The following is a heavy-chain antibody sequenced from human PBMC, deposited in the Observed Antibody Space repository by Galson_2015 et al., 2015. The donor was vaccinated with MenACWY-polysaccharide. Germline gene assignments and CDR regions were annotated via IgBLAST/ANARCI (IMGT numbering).Heavy chain of an antibody. Sequence: SLRLSGAASGFTFSSYWMHWVRHAPGKGLVWVSRINADGSNTSYADSVKGRFTVSRDNAKNTLYLQMNSLRAEDTAVYDCTRPVGKGVDDGGQGTRVTVAS. D-gene: IGHD1-26*01. CDR2: INADGSNT. J-gene: IGHJ4*02. V-gene: IGHV3-74*01. CDR3: TRPVGKGVDD. CDR1: GFTFSSYW.